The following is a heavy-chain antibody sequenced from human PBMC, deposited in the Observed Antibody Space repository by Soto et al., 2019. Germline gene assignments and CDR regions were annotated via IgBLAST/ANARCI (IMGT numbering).Heavy chain of an antibody. CDR2: INAGNGNT. Sequence: ASVKVSCKASGYSFTSYAMHWVRQAPGQRLEWMGWINAGNGNTKYSQKFQGRVTITRDTSASTAYMELSSLRSEDTAVYYCARESRGWYGAAFDIWGQGTMLTVSS. V-gene: IGHV1-3*01. D-gene: IGHD6-19*01. J-gene: IGHJ3*02. CDR1: GYSFTSYA. CDR3: ARESRGWYGAAFDI.